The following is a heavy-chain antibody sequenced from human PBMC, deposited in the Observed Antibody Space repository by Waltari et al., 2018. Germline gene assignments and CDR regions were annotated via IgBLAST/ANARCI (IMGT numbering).Heavy chain of an antibody. V-gene: IGHV3-21*01. CDR1: GFTFSSYS. D-gene: IGHD3-3*01. CDR2: ISSSSSYI. CDR3: ASTDFXSGPDY. Sequence: EVQLVESGGXLVKPGGXXRLSCAASGFTFSSYSMXWVRQAPGKGLGWVSSISSSSSYIYYADSVKGRFTISRDNAKNXLYLQMNSLRAEDTAVYYCASTDFXSGPDYWGQGTLVXXXS. J-gene: IGHJ4*02.